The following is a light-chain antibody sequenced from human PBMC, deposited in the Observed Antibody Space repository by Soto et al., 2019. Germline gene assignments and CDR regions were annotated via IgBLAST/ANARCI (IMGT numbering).Light chain of an antibody. CDR2: KDI. Sequence: SYELAQPPSVSVSPGQTVRIACSGDALAKQYAFWYQQKAGQAPVLVIYKDIERPSGIPERFSGSSSGTTVTLTISGVQAEDEADYYCQSADSSGTVVFGGGTKVTVL. V-gene: IGLV3-25*03. J-gene: IGLJ2*01. CDR3: QSADSSGTVV. CDR1: ALAKQY.